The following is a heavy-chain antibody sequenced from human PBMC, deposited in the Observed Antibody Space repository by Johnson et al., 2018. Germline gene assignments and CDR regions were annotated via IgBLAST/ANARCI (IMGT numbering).Heavy chain of an antibody. Sequence: VQLVQSGGGLVQPGGSLRLSCAASGFTVSGDYMNWVRQAPGKGLEWVSVIYSEGSTNYADSVKGRFTISRDISKNTLYLQMNSLGAEDTAVYFCARTTRGAFDIWGQGTLVTVSS. CDR1: GFTVSGDY. CDR3: ARTTRGAFDI. D-gene: IGHD4-17*01. V-gene: IGHV3-66*02. CDR2: IYSEGST. J-gene: IGHJ3*02.